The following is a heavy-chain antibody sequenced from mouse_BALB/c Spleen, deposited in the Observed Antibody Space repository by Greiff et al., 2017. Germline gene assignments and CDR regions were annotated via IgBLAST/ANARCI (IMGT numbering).Heavy chain of an antibody. CDR3: SRGGDGNNLSGIAY. J-gene: IGHJ3*01. Sequence: QVQLKQPGAELVKPGASVKLSCKASGYTFTSYYMYWVQQRPGQGLEWIGGITPSNGGTNFNEKFKSKATRTVDKSSSTAFMQLSSRTAEDAAVYYCSRGGDGNNLSGIAYWGQGTLVTVSA. CDR1: GYTFTSYY. CDR2: ITPSNGGT. D-gene: IGHD2-1*01. V-gene: IGHV1S81*02.